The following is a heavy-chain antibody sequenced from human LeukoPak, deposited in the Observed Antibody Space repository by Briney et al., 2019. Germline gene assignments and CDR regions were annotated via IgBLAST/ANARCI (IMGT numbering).Heavy chain of an antibody. CDR1: GFTFSSYS. J-gene: IGHJ4*02. D-gene: IGHD6-13*01. CDR2: ISSSSSYI. CDR3: ASGSWSPMGDY. Sequence: TGGSLRLSCAASGFTFSSYSMTWVRQAPGKGLEWVSSISSSSSYIYYADSVKGRFTISRDNAKNSLYLQMNSLRAEDTAVYYCASGSWSPMGDYWGQGTLVTVSS. V-gene: IGHV3-21*01.